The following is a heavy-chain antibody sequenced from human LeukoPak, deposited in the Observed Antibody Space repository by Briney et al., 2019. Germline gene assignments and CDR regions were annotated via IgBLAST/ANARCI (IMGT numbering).Heavy chain of an antibody. CDR3: ARGYYDFWSGLDPRLFHY. V-gene: IGHV4-59*01. CDR1: GGSISSYY. D-gene: IGHD3-3*01. Sequence: KPSETLSLTCTVPGGSISSYYWSWIRQPPGKGLEWIGHIYYSGSTNYNPSLKSRVTISVDTSKNQFSLKLSSVTDADTAVYYCARGYYDFWSGLDPRLFHYWGQGTLVTVSS. CDR2: IYYSGST. J-gene: IGHJ4*02.